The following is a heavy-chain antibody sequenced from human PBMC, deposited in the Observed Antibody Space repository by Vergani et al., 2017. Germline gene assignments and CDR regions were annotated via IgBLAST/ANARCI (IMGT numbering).Heavy chain of an antibody. Sequence: VQLVESGGGLVQPGGSLRLSCAASGFTFSSSSMNWVRQAPGKGLEWVAVISYDGTQKYYADSVKGRFTISRDNSKSTLYLQMNSLRTEDTAVYYCATKSCGTPGCQIGYFREWGQGTLVTVSS. CDR3: ATKSCGTPGCQIGYFRE. V-gene: IGHV3-30*03. CDR1: GFTFSSSS. CDR2: ISYDGTQK. J-gene: IGHJ1*01. D-gene: IGHD1-1*01.